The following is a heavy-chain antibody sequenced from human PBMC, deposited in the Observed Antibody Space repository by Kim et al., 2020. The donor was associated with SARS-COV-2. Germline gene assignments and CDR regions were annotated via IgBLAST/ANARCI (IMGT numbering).Heavy chain of an antibody. CDR3: ARDSDY. V-gene: IGHV3-20*03. CDR2: WNGGGT. Sequence: WNGGGTGYADSVKGRFTISRDNAKNSLYLQMSSLRAEDTALYYCARDSDYWGQGTLVTVSS. J-gene: IGHJ4*02.